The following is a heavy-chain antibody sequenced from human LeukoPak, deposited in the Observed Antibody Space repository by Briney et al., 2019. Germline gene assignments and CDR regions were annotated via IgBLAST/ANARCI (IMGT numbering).Heavy chain of an antibody. J-gene: IGHJ4*02. CDR3: ARAGYYYGSGSYYTFDY. D-gene: IGHD3-10*01. CDR2: IYTSGST. V-gene: IGHV4-61*02. Sequence: SETLSLTCTVSGGSISSGSYYWSWIRQPAGKGLEWIGRIYTSGSTNYNPSLKSRVTMSVDTSKNQFSLKLSSVTAADTAVYYCARAGYYYGSGSYYTFDYWGQGTLVTVSS. CDR1: GGSISSGSYY.